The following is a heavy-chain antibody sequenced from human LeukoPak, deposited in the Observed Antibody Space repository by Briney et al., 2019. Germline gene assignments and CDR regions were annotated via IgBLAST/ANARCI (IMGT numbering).Heavy chain of an antibody. CDR3: AREDPGPFDAFDT. Sequence: PGGSLRLSCAASGFTFDGYAMSWVRQAPGKGLEWVSGISDSGGTTYYADSVKGRFTISRDNSKNTLYPQMNSLRAEDTATYYCAREDPGPFDAFDTWGQGAKVTVSS. CDR2: ISDSGGTT. V-gene: IGHV3-23*01. J-gene: IGHJ3*02. CDR1: GFTFDGYA.